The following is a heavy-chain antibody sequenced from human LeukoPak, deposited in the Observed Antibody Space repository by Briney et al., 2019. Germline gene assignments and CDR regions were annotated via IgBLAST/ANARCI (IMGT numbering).Heavy chain of an antibody. V-gene: IGHV1-18*01. CDR1: GYTFTSYG. CDR2: ISAYNGNT. Sequence: ASVKVSCKASGYTFTSYGISWVRQAPGQGLEWMGWISAYNGNTNYAQKLQGRVTMTTDTSTSTVYVELSSLRSEDTAVYYCARDHGSAYYRAPRHWGQGTLVTVSS. CDR3: ARDHGSAYYRAPRH. J-gene: IGHJ4*02. D-gene: IGHD3-10*01.